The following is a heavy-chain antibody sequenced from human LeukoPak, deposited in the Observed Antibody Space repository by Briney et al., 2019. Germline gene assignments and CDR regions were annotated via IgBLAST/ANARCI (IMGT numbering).Heavy chain of an antibody. D-gene: IGHD2-2*01. Sequence: GGSLRLSCAASGFTFSSCAMHWVRQAPGKGLEWVAVISYDGSNKYYADSVKGRFTISRDNSKNTLYLQMNSLRAEDTAVYYCASSPQYCSSTSCLVNYFDYWGQGTLVTVS. CDR3: ASSPQYCSSTSCLVNYFDY. CDR1: GFTFSSCA. CDR2: ISYDGSNK. V-gene: IGHV3-30-3*01. J-gene: IGHJ4*02.